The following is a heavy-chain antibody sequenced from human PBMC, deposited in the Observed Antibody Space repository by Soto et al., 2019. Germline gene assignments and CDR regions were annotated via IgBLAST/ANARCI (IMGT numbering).Heavy chain of an antibody. CDR2: LSSTGRST. V-gene: IGHV3-23*01. D-gene: IGHD3-3*01. Sequence: EVQLLESGGGLAQPGGSLRLSCEVSGFSFRKYVMTWVRQAPGKRLEWVSSLSSTGRSTYYADSVKGRFTDSRDNSKNTLFLQMNSLRAEDTAIYYCAKDQGFLEWIPQGGLDVWGPGTTVAVSS. J-gene: IGHJ6*02. CDR3: AKDQGFLEWIPQGGLDV. CDR1: GFSFRKYV.